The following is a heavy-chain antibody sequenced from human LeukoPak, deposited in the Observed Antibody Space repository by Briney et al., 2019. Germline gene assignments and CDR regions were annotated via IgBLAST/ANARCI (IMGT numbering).Heavy chain of an antibody. J-gene: IGHJ4*02. Sequence: SETLSLTCTVSGGSISSSSYYWGWIRQPPGQGLEWIVSIYYSGSTYYNPSLKRRVTISVDTSKTQFSLKLSSVTAAATAVYYCERASCSGGSCYSGYFDYWGQGTLVTVSS. D-gene: IGHD2-15*01. CDR3: ERASCSGGSCYSGYFDY. V-gene: IGHV4-39*01. CDR2: IYYSGST. CDR1: GGSISSSSYY.